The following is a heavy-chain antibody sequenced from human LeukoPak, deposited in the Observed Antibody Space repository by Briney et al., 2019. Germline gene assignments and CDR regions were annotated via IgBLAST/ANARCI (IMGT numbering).Heavy chain of an antibody. D-gene: IGHD4-17*01. CDR1: GYTFTSYG. Sequence: GASVKVSCKASGYTFTSYGISWVRQAPGQRLEWMGWISAYNGKTNHAQKLQGRVTMTTDTSTSTAYMELRSLRSDDTAVYYCARAPTTTVTNWYFDLWGRGTLVTVSS. CDR2: ISAYNGKT. J-gene: IGHJ2*01. CDR3: ARAPTTTVTNWYFDL. V-gene: IGHV1-18*01.